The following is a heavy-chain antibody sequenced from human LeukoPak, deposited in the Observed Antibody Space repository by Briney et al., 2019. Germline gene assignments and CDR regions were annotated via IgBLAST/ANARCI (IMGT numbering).Heavy chain of an antibody. Sequence: PSETLSLTCAVYGGSFSGYYWSWNRQPPGKGLEWIAEINHSGSTNYNPSLKSRVTISVDTSKNQFSLKLSSVTAADTAVYYCARGRYSSSWSSPELNWFDPWGQGTLVTVSS. J-gene: IGHJ5*02. D-gene: IGHD6-13*01. CDR3: ARGRYSSSWSSPELNWFDP. CDR1: GGSFSGYY. V-gene: IGHV4-34*01. CDR2: INHSGST.